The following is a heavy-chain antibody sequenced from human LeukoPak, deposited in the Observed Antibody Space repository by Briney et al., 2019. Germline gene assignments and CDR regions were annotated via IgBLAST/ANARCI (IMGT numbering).Heavy chain of an antibody. CDR2: ITGSGDNT. CDR3: AKDPTPYVEASAD. V-gene: IGHV3-23*01. Sequence: PGGSLRLSCAASGFTFSSYAMSWVRQAPGKGLEWVSTITGSGDNTYYTDSVKGRFTFSRDNSKSTLYLQVNSLRAEDTAVYYCAKDPTPYVEASADWGQGTLVTVSS. CDR1: GFTFSSYA. J-gene: IGHJ4*02. D-gene: IGHD1-1*01.